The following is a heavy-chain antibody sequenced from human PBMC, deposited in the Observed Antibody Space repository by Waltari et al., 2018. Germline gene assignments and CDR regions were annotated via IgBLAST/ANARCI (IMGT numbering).Heavy chain of an antibody. CDR3: AKESAIGYYYFYMDV. CDR2: ISGRDGST. V-gene: IGHV3-23*01. CDR1: GFTFDNYA. Sequence: EVQLLESGGGLVQPGGSLRLSCVASGFTFDNYAMAWVRQGPGKGLDWVSSISGRDGSTYYADSAKGRFTVSRDNSENTLYLQVNSLRGEDTAVYYCAKESAIGYYYFYMDVWGKGTTVTVSS. D-gene: IGHD3-3*01. J-gene: IGHJ6*03.